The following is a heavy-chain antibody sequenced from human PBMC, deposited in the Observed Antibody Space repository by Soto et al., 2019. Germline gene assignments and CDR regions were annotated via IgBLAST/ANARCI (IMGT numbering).Heavy chain of an antibody. CDR1: GGSISSGGYY. J-gene: IGHJ4*02. CDR2: IYYSGST. CDR3: ARLNDVTTVTNYFDY. Sequence: PSETLSLTCTVSGGSISSGGYYWSWIRQPPGKGLEWIGYIYYSGSTNYNPSLKSRVTISVDTSKNQFSLKLSSVTAADTAVYYCARLNDVTTVTNYFDYWGQGTLVTVSS. V-gene: IGHV4-61*08. D-gene: IGHD4-17*01.